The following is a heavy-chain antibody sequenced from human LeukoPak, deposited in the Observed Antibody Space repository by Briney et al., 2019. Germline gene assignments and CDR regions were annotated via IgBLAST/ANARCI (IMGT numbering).Heavy chain of an antibody. CDR3: ASRETTTGDYYYSMDV. V-gene: IGHV4-34*01. Sequence: SETLSLTCAVYGGSFSGYYWSWIRQPPGKGLEWIGEINHSGSTNYNPSLKSRVTISVDTSKNQFSLKLSSVTAADTAVYYCASRETTTGDYYYSMDVWGQGTTVTVSS. CDR1: GGSFSGYY. J-gene: IGHJ6*02. D-gene: IGHD4-4*01. CDR2: INHSGST.